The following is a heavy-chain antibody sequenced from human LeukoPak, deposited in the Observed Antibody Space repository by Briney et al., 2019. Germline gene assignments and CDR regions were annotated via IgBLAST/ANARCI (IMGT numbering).Heavy chain of an antibody. V-gene: IGHV1-2*02. Sequence: ASVKVSCKASGYTFTGYYMHWVRQAPGQGLEWMGWINPNSGGTNYAQKFQGRVTMTRDTSISTAYMELSRLRSDDTAVYYCARDNDSRDPPHFDYWGQGTLVTVSS. CDR1: GYTFTGYY. J-gene: IGHJ4*02. CDR2: INPNSGGT. CDR3: ARDNDSRDPPHFDY. D-gene: IGHD3-16*01.